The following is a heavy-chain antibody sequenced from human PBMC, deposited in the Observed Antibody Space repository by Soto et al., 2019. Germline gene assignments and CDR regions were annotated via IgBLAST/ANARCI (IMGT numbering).Heavy chain of an antibody. CDR3: ARDGPNYGELESY. J-gene: IGHJ4*02. V-gene: IGHV3-48*03. Sequence: PGGSLRLSCAASGFMFSSYEMNWVRQAPGRGLEWVSFISGSGETIYYGDSVRGRITVSRDNAKQSLFLQINSLRDEDTAVYYCARDGPNYGELESYWGQGALVTVSS. CDR1: GFMFSSYE. CDR2: ISGSGETI. D-gene: IGHD4-17*01.